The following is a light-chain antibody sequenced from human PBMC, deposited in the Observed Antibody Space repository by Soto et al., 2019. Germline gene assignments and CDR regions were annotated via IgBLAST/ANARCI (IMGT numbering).Light chain of an antibody. CDR1: QSIIRW. CDR3: QQYATFPRT. V-gene: IGKV1-5*03. J-gene: IGKJ1*01. CDR2: RAS. Sequence: DIQMTQSPSTLSASVGDRITITCRASQSIIRWLAWYQQKPGKAPKLLMYRASTLESGVPPRFSGSGSGTEFTLTISSLQPDDFATYHCQQYATFPRTFGQGTKVDIK.